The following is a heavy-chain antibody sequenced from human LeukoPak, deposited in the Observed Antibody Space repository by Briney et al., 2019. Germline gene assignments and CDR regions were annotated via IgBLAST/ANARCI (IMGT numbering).Heavy chain of an antibody. CDR1: GFIFTDYG. D-gene: IGHD1/OR15-1a*01. CDR2: IRYDGSTK. Sequence: GGSLRLSCAVSGFIFTDYGMHWVRQAPGKGLEWVAFIRYDGSTKYYVDSVKGRFTISRDNSKNMLFLQMNSLRGEDTAVYYCAKDGTASKPSDLDYWGQGTLVTVSS. V-gene: IGHV3-30*02. J-gene: IGHJ4*02. CDR3: AKDGTASKPSDLDY.